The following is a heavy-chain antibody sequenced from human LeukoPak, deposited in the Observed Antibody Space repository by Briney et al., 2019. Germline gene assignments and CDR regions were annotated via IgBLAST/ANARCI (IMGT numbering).Heavy chain of an antibody. CDR3: ARLRGTLAAYYYYYYMDV. V-gene: IGHV5-51*01. J-gene: IGHJ6*03. D-gene: IGHD3-10*01. Sequence: GESLKISCKGSGYKFTTYWIGWVRQLPGKGLEWMGIIFPGDSETIYSPSFQGQVTISADTSISTAYLQWSSLKASDTAMYYCARLRGTLAAYYYYYYMDVWGKGTTVTISS. CDR1: GYKFTTYW. CDR2: IFPGDSET.